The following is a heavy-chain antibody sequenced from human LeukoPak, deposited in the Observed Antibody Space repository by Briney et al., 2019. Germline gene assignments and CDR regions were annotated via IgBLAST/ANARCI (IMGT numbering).Heavy chain of an antibody. CDR1: GGSISSGSFY. V-gene: IGHV4-61*02. Sequence: PSQTLSLTCTVSGGSISSGSFYWSWIRQPAGKGLEWIGRIYASGSTNYNPPLKSRVTISVDTSKNQFSLKLSSVTAADTAVYYCARARPLNYYDGSGYYLDYWGQGTLVTVSS. CDR3: ARARPLNYYDGSGYYLDY. J-gene: IGHJ4*02. D-gene: IGHD3-22*01. CDR2: IYASGST.